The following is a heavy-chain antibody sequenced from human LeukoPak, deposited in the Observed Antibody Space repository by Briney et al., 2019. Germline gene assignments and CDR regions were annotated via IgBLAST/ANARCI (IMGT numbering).Heavy chain of an antibody. CDR2: IQYDGSIK. J-gene: IGHJ4*02. CDR3: AKDEVFGGYFDY. CDR1: GFSFSSYG. D-gene: IGHD3-3*01. V-gene: IGHV3-30*02. Sequence: GGSLRLSCAASGFSFSSYGMHWVRQAPGKGLEWVAFIQYDGSIKYYADSVKGRFTISRDNSKNTLYLQMNSLRAEDTAVYYCAKDEVFGGYFDYWGQGTLVTVSS.